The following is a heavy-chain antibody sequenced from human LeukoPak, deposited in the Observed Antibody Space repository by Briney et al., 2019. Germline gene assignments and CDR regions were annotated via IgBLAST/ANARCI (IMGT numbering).Heavy chain of an antibody. CDR3: ARDFGSYYGSAFDI. J-gene: IGHJ3*02. D-gene: IGHD1-26*01. CDR2: ISSSGSTI. CDR1: GFTFSSYE. Sequence: PGGSLRLSCAASGFTFSSYEMNWVRQAPGKVLEWVSYISSSGSTIYYADSVKGRFTISRDNAKNSLYLQMNSLRAEDTAVYYCARDFGSYYGSAFDIWGQGTMVTVSS. V-gene: IGHV3-48*03.